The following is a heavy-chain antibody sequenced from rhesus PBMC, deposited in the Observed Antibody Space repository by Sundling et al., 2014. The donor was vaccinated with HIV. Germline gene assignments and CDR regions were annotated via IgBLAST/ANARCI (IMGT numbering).Heavy chain of an antibody. D-gene: IGHD2-15*01. CDR1: GDSIRSTF. Sequence: QVQLQESGPGLVKPSETLSLTCAVSGDSIRSTFWSWIRQPPGKGLEWIGHISGSAGNTDYNPSLKSRVTLSVDTSKNQFSLRLTSMTAADTAVYYCARRVALTAHLDYWGQGVLVTVSS. CDR2: ISGSAGNT. CDR3: ARRVALTAHLDY. V-gene: IGHV4-173*01. J-gene: IGHJ4*01.